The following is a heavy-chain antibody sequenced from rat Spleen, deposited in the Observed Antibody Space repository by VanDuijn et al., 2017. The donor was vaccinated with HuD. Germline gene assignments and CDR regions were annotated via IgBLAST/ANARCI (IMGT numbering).Heavy chain of an antibody. CDR2: ITHNDGST. D-gene: IGHD4-3*01. J-gene: IGHJ4*01. V-gene: IGHV5-31*01. CDR3: ARHGSGYGVMDA. Sequence: EVQLVESGGGLVQPGRSLKLSCAASGFTFNNYWMTWIRQAPGKGLEWVATITHNDGSTYYPDSVKGRFTISRDNAKSTLDLQMDSLRSEDTATYYCARHGSGYGVMDAWGQGASVTVSS. CDR1: GFTFNNYW.